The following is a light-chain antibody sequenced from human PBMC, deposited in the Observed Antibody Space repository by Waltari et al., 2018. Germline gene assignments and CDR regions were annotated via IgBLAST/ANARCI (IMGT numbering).Light chain of an antibody. CDR2: DDS. V-gene: IGLV3-21*02. J-gene: IGLJ3*02. CDR1: NIGSKS. CDR3: QVWDSSSDRWV. Sequence: SYVLTQPPSVSVAPGQTARITCGGNNIGSKSVHWYQQKPGQAPVLVVYDDSARPSGIPERFPGSNSGNTATLTISRVEAGDEADYYCQVWDSSSDRWVFGGGTKLTVL.